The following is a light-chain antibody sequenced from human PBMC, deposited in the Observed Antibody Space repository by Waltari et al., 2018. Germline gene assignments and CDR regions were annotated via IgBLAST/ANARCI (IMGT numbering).Light chain of an antibody. CDR1: TSNIGHNY. CDR3: AAWDESLNAVL. J-gene: IGLJ2*01. V-gene: IGLV1-47*01. CDR2: RTD. Sequence: QSVLTQAPSASGAPGQRVTISCSGRTSNIGHNYVYWYQKLPGTAPKLLIRRTDARHSGVPDRCSASKSGTSASLAISGLQADDEASYFCAAWDESLNAVLFGGGTKLTVL.